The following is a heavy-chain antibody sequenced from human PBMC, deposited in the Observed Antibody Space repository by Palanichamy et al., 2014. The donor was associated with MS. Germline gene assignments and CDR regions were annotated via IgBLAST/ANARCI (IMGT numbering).Heavy chain of an antibody. Sequence: HVQXVQSGAEVKKPGSSVKVSCKASGGTFSSYAISWVRQAPGQGLEWMGRIIPILGIANYAQKFQGRVTITADKSTSTAYMELSSLRSEDTAVYYCARGYCSGGSCYSAFDYWGQGTLVTVSS. D-gene: IGHD2-15*01. V-gene: IGHV1-69*09. J-gene: IGHJ4*02. CDR3: ARGYCSGGSCYSAFDY. CDR1: GGTFSSYA. CDR2: IIPILGIA.